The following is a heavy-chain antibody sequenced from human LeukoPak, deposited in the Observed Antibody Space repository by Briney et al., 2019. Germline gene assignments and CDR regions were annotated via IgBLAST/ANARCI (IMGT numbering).Heavy chain of an antibody. Sequence: SETLSLTCTVSGGSISSSSYYWGWIRQPPGKGLERIGSIYYSGSTYYNPSLKSRVTISADTSKNQFSLKLSSVTAADKAVYYCARDHGYDSSYWGQGTLVTVSS. V-gene: IGHV4-39*07. CDR3: ARDHGYDSSY. D-gene: IGHD5-12*01. J-gene: IGHJ4*02. CDR1: GGSISSSSYY. CDR2: IYYSGST.